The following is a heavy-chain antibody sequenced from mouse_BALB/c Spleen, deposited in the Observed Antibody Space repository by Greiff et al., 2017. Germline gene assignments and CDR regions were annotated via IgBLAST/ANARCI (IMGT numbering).Heavy chain of an antibody. J-gene: IGHJ4*01. CDR3: ARGHYGNYDAMDY. D-gene: IGHD2-1*01. CDR1: GFTFSDYY. CDR2: ISDGGSYT. V-gene: IGHV5-4*02. Sequence: DVHLVESGGGLVKPGGSLKLSCAASGFTFSDYYMYWVRQTPEKRLEWVATISDGGSYTYYPDSVKGRFTISRDNAKNNLYLQMSSLKSEDTAMYYCARGHYGNYDAMDYWGQGTSVTVSS.